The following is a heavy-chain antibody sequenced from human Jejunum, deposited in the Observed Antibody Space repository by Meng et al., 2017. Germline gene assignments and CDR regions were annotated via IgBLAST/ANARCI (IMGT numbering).Heavy chain of an antibody. CDR1: GASIGGYF. CDR3: ARPLGYNGVNLGFFQH. D-gene: IGHD5-12*01. CDR2: VNRKGTT. J-gene: IGHJ1*01. V-gene: IGHV4-34*01. Sequence: QVQLQQWGAGQLKPSETLSLTCAVYGASIGGYFWSWIRKTPGKEPEWIGEVNRKGTTNYNPSLEGRVSISVDTSKNQFSLTLNSVTAADTAVYYCARPLGYNGVNLGFFQHWGQGTLVTVSS.